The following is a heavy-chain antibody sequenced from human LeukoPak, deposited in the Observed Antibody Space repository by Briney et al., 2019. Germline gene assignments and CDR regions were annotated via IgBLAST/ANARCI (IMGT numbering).Heavy chain of an antibody. V-gene: IGHV4-30-4*01. CDR3: ARDLKEYYYYYYMDV. CDR2: IYHSGST. CDR1: GGSISSGDYY. J-gene: IGHJ6*03. Sequence: SETLSLTCTVSGGSISSGDYYWSWVRQPPGKGLEWIGYIYHSGSTYYNPSLKSRVTMSVDTSKNQFSLKLSSVTAADTAVYYCARDLKEYYYYYYMDVWGKGTTVTVSS.